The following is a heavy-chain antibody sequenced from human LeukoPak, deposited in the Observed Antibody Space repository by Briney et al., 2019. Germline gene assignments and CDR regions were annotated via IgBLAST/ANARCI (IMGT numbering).Heavy chain of an antibody. J-gene: IGHJ4*02. CDR3: ARCPAHLTNSRACVASEER. D-gene: IGHD6-13*01. CDR1: GFTFSSYA. CDR2: ISYDGSNK. Sequence: GGSLRLSCAASGFTFSSYAMHWVRQAPGKGLEWVAVISYDGSNKYYADSVKGRFTISRDNSKNTLYLQMNSLRAEDTAVYYCARCPAHLTNSRACVASEERWGQGTLVTVSS. V-gene: IGHV3-30-3*01.